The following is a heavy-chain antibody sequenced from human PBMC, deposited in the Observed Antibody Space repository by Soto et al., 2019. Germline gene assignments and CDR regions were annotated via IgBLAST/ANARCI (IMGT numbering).Heavy chain of an antibody. Sequence: QVQLVQSGAEVKKPGSSLKVSCKASGGTFGNSGVSWVRHAPGQGPEWMGGIIPIFDTTNYAQKFQGRVTISADDSTSYMERSSLRSEAPAVSYCARAPLLTAENLHENYFDDWGQGTQVTVSS. CDR3: ARAPLLTAENLHENYFDD. CDR2: IIPIFDTT. CDR1: GGTFGNSG. V-gene: IGHV1-69*01. J-gene: IGHJ4*02. D-gene: IGHD2-15*01.